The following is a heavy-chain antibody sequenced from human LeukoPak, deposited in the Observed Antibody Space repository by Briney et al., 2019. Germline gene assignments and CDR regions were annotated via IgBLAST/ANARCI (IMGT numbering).Heavy chain of an antibody. CDR2: IYTSGST. CDR1: GGSISSYY. J-gene: IGHJ4*02. V-gene: IGHV4-4*08. D-gene: IGHD5-18*01. Sequence: SETLSLTCTVSGGSISSYYWSWIRQPPGKGLEWIGYIYTSGSTNYNPSLKSRVAISVDTSKNQFSLKLSSVTAADTAVYYCARRTAMEIDYWGQGTLVTVSS. CDR3: ARRTAMEIDY.